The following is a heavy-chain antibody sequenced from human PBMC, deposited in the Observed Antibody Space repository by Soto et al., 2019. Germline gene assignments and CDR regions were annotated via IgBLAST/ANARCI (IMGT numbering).Heavy chain of an antibody. CDR3: ARDARPESEGFDY. J-gene: IGHJ4*02. CDR2: IYSGGST. CDR1: GFTVSSNY. Sequence: GGSLRLSCAASGFTVSSNYMSWVRQAPGKGLEWVSVIYSGGSTYYADSVKGRFTISRDNSKNTLYLQMNSLRAEDTAVYYCARDARPESEGFDYWGQGTLVTVSS. V-gene: IGHV3-66*01. D-gene: IGHD2-2*01.